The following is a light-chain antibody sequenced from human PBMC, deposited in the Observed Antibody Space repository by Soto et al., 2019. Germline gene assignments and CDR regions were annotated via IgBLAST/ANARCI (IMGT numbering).Light chain of an antibody. CDR2: DNS. Sequence: QAVLSHPPSLSAAPGQKLTISCYGSDSNIENNFVSWFRQFPGAAPDLLIFDNSNRPSGIPDRFSGSKSGSSATLAISGLQAGDEAHYYCGTWDSSLSAVVFGTGTKV. CDR1: DSNIENNF. V-gene: IGLV1-51*01. CDR3: GTWDSSLSAVV. J-gene: IGLJ6*01.